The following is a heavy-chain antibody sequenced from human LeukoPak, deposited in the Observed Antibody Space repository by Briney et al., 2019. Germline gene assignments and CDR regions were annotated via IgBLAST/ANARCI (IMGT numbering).Heavy chain of an antibody. J-gene: IGHJ4*02. CDR1: GFTFSSYA. CDR3: AKDLPLSSGYYYFDY. CDR2: ISGSGGST. Sequence: GGSLRLSCAASGFTFSSYAMSWVRQAPGKGLEWVSAISGSGGSTYYADSVKGRFTISRDNSKTTLYLQMNSLRAEDTAVYYCAKDLPLSSGYYYFDYWGQGTLVTVSS. V-gene: IGHV3-23*01. D-gene: IGHD3-22*01.